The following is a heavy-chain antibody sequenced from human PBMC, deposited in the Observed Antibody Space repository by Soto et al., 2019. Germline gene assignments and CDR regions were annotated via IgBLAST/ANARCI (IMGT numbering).Heavy chain of an antibody. V-gene: IGHV4-39*01. D-gene: IGHD2-2*01. Sequence: QLQLQESGPGLVKPSETLSLTCTVSGVSISSSTSYWGWIRQSPGKGLEWLGNVYYSGSSYYNKSLKSRVTIYLDTSKNQFSLRLSSVTAADTAVYYWARQWPRSSAFDIWGQGTMVTVSS. CDR2: VYYSGSS. CDR1: GVSISSSTSY. CDR3: ARQWPRSSAFDI. J-gene: IGHJ3*02.